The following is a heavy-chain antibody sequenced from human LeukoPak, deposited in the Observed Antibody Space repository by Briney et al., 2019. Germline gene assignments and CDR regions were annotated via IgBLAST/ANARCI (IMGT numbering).Heavy chain of an antibody. D-gene: IGHD3-10*01. CDR2: ISGDVQTT. J-gene: IGHJ2*01. V-gene: IGHV3-23*01. CDR1: GFTFSTHA. Sequence: GGSLRLSCEASGFTFSTHAMNWIRQTPGKGLEWLSVISGDVQTTTYASSVKGRFTISRDNSKNTLYLEMNSLRVEDTAIYYCAKDGYYSSANHFARLHFDLRGRGTRVTVSS. CDR3: AKDGYYSSANHFARLHFDL.